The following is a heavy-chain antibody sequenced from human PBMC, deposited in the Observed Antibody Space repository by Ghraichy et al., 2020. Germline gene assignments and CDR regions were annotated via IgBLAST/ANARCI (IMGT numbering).Heavy chain of an antibody. CDR2: IKSKPDGETT. J-gene: IGHJ4*02. CDR1: GFTFSNAW. Sequence: GESLNISCAASGFTFSNAWMNWVRQAPGKGLEWVGRIKSKPDGETTDYAAPVKGRFTISRDNSKNTLYLQMNSLRTEDTGVYFCATHPQYISLYSATGDYWGQGALVTVSS. CDR3: ATHPQYISLYSATGDY. D-gene: IGHD6-6*01. V-gene: IGHV3-15*07.